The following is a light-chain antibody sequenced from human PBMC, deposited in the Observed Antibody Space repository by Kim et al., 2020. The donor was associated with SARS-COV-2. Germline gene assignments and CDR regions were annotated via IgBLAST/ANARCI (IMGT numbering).Light chain of an antibody. CDR2: DA. Sequence: EIVLTQSPGTLSLSPGERATLSCRASQSVGNSFAWYQQKPGQAPRLLIYDAFSGSGSGTDFTLTISSLEPEDFAVYYCQQRGNWRLTFGQGTKVEIK. J-gene: IGKJ1*01. V-gene: IGKV3-11*01. CDR3: QQRGNWRLT. CDR1: QSVGNS.